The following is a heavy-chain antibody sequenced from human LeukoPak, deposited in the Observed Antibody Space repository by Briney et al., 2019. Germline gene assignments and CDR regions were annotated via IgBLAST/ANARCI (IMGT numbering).Heavy chain of an antibody. J-gene: IGHJ4*02. CDR3: ARDSGYSGVDY. V-gene: IGHV4-31*03. CDR1: GDSISSGGYY. D-gene: IGHD5-12*01. Sequence: SETLSLTCTVSGDSISSGGYYWSWIRQHPGKGLEWIGNIYHSGTTYYNPSLQSRVSISVDTSKNQFSLKLSSVTAADTAMYYCARDSGYSGVDYWGQGTLVTVSS. CDR2: IYHSGTT.